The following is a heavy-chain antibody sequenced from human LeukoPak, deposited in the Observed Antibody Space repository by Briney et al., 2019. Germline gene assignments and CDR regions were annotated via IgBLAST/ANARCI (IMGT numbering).Heavy chain of an antibody. CDR2: IYYSGST. CDR3: ASPRYCSSTSCYFGYDY. V-gene: IGHV4-39*01. Sequence: PSETLSLTCTVSGGSISSSSYYWGWIRQPPGKALEWIGSIYYSGSTYYNPSLKSRVTISVDTSKNQFSLKLSSVTAADTAVYYCASPRYCSSTSCYFGYDYWGQGTLVTVSP. J-gene: IGHJ4*02. CDR1: GGSISSSSYY. D-gene: IGHD2-2*01.